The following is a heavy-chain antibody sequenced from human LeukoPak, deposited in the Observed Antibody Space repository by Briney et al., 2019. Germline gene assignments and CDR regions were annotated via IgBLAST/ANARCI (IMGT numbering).Heavy chain of an antibody. J-gene: IGHJ4*02. CDR1: GGSISSGGYY. D-gene: IGHD3-22*01. V-gene: IGHV4-31*03. Sequence: SETLSLTCTVSGGSISSGGYYWSWIRQHPGKGLEWIGYIYYSGSTYYNPSLKSRVTISVDTSKNQFSLKLSSVTAADTAVYYCARDSITMIVVDSFDYWGQGTLVTVSS. CDR3: ARDSITMIVVDSFDY. CDR2: IYYSGST.